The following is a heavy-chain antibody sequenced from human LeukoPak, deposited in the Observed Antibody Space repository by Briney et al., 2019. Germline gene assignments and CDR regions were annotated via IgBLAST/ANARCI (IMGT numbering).Heavy chain of an antibody. CDR2: INPSGGST. CDR1: GYTFTSYY. CDR3: ARDTCGGDCQTGIDY. D-gene: IGHD2-21*02. Sequence: ASVKVSCKASGYTFTSYYMHWVRQAPGQGLEWMGIINPSGGSTSYAQKFQGRVTITRDTSTSTVYMELSSLRSEDTAVYYCARDTCGGDCQTGIDYWGQGTLVIVSS. J-gene: IGHJ4*02. V-gene: IGHV1-46*01.